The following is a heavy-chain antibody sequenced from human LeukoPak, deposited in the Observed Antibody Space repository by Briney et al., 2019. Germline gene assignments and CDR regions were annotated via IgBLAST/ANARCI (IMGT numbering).Heavy chain of an antibody. J-gene: IGHJ6*03. CDR3: AREERYPLPLNYYMDV. CDR1: GGAISSYY. V-gene: IGHV4-4*07. D-gene: IGHD2-2*01. Sequence: PSETLSLTCTVSGGAISSYYWSWIRRPAGKGLEWIGRIYTSGSTNYNPSLKSRVTMSVDTSKNQFSLKLSSVTAADTAVYYCAREERYPLPLNYYMDVWGKGTTVTVSS. CDR2: IYTSGST.